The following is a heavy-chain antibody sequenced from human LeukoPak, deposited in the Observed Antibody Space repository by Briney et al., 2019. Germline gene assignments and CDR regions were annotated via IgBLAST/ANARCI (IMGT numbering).Heavy chain of an antibody. CDR2: ISAYNGNT. D-gene: IGHD2-8*01. J-gene: IGHJ4*02. V-gene: IGHV1-18*01. CDR3: ARDHSGDCTNGVCYSL. Sequence: ASVKVSCKASGYTFTSYGISWVRQAPGQGLEWMGWISAYNGNTNYAQKLQGRVTMTTDTSTSTAYMELRSLRSDDTAVYYCARDHSGDCTNGVCYSLWGQGTLVTVSS. CDR1: GYTFTSYG.